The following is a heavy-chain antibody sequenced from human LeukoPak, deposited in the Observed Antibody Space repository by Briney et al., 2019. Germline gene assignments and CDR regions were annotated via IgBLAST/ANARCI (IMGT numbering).Heavy chain of an antibody. J-gene: IGHJ5*02. Sequence: PSETLPLTCAVSGGSISSGGYSWSWIRQPPGKGLEWIGYIYHSGSTYYNPSLKSRVTISVDRSKNQFSLKLSSVTAADTAVYYCARASDGSGSYYNVDWFDPWGQGTLVTVSS. CDR2: IYHSGST. CDR1: GGSISSGGYS. V-gene: IGHV4-30-2*01. CDR3: ARASDGSGSYYNVDWFDP. D-gene: IGHD3-10*01.